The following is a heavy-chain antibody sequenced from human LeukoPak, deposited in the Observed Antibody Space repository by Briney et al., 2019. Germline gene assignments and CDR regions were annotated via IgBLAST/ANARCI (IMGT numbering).Heavy chain of an antibody. CDR1: GFAFSDFS. J-gene: IGHJ4*02. V-gene: IGHV3-49*04. CDR3: TRDSTTPMYYDFWSGYPLFDY. CDR2: IRSKAYGGTT. D-gene: IGHD3-3*01. Sequence: GGSLRLSCAASGFAFSDFSMNWVRQAPGKGLEWVGFIRSKAYGGTTEYAASVKGRFTISRDDSKSIAYLQMNSLKTEDTAVYYCTRDSTTPMYYDFWSGYPLFDYWGQGTLVTVSS.